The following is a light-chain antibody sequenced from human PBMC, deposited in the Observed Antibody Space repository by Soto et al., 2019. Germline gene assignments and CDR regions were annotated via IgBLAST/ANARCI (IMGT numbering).Light chain of an antibody. CDR2: GAS. CDR3: QQYGSSPPGT. CDR1: QSVSSSY. V-gene: IGKV3-20*01. Sequence: EIVLTQSPGTLSLSPGERATLSCRASQSVSSSYLAWYQQKPGQAPRLLIYGASSRATGIPDRFSGSGSGTDLTLTISRLEPEDFAGYYFQQYGSSPPGTFGQGTKVEIK. J-gene: IGKJ1*01.